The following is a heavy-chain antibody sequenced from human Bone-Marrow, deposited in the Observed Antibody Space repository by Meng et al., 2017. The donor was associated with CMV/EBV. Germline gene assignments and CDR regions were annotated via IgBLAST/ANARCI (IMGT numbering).Heavy chain of an antibody. D-gene: IGHD6-13*01. Sequence: GESLKISCAASGFTFSSYAMSWVRQAPGKGLEWVSAISGSGGSTYYADSVKGRFTISRDNSKNTLYLQMNSLRAEDTAVYSCAKAPPQAGTGFFQHWGQGTLVTVSS. CDR2: ISGSGGST. CDR1: GFTFSSYA. CDR3: AKAPPQAGTGFFQH. J-gene: IGHJ1*01. V-gene: IGHV3-23*01.